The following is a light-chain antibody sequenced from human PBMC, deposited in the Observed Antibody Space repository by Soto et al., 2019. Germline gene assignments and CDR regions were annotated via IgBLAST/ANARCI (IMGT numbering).Light chain of an antibody. J-gene: IGLJ1*01. CDR1: SSDVGGYNY. Sequence: HSDLTQAASVSGSPGQSGAISCTGTSSDVGGYNYVSWYQQHPGEAPKLIIYDVRNRPSGVSDRFSGSKSGNTASLTISGLQAEDEAEYFCSSFTSSGTYVFGTGTKVTVL. V-gene: IGLV2-14*03. CDR3: SSFTSSGTYV. CDR2: DVR.